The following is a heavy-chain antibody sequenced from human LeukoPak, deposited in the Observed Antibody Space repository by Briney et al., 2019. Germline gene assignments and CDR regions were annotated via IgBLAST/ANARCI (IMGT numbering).Heavy chain of an antibody. CDR1: GDSISSYY. J-gene: IGHJ4*02. V-gene: IGHV4-59*01. Sequence: SETLSLTCTVSGDSISSYYWSWIRQPPGKGLEWIGYIYYSGSTDYNPSLKSRVTISVDTSKNQFSLRLSSVTAADTAVYYCARGTGSGSYPLDYWGQGTLVTVSS. CDR3: ARGTGSGSYPLDY. CDR2: IYYSGST. D-gene: IGHD3-10*01.